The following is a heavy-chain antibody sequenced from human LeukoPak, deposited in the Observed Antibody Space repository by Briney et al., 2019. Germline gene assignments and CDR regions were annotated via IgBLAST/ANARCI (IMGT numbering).Heavy chain of an antibody. CDR1: GFTFSSYS. CDR2: ISSSSSYI. J-gene: IGHJ6*03. Sequence: GGSLRLSCAASGFTFSSYSMNWVRQAPGKGLEWVSSISSSSSYIYYADSVKGRFTISRDNAKNSLYLQMNSLRAEDTAVYYCAREGSGSYLYYYYYYMDVWGKGTTVTISS. CDR3: AREGSGSYLYYYYYYMDV. D-gene: IGHD3-10*01. V-gene: IGHV3-21*01.